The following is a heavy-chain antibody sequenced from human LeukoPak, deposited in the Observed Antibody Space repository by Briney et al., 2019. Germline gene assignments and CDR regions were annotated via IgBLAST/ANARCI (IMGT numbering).Heavy chain of an antibody. CDR1: GFTFSSFS. Sequence: GGSLRLSCAASGFTFSSFSMHWVRQAPGKGLEWVSSIRSSSSYIYYADSVKGRFTISRDNSKNTLYLQMNSLRAEDTAVYYCAKARDYYYYMDVWGKGTTVTISS. CDR3: AKARDYYYYMDV. J-gene: IGHJ6*03. D-gene: IGHD6-6*01. CDR2: IRSSSSYI. V-gene: IGHV3-21*01.